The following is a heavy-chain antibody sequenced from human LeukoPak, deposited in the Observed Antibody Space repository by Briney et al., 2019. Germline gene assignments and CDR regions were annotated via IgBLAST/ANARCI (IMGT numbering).Heavy chain of an antibody. V-gene: IGHV4-39*01. CDR1: GGSISSSSYY. CDR2: IYYSGST. D-gene: IGHD3-10*01. CDR3: ARGDFPFDY. J-gene: IGHJ4*01. Sequence: PSETLSLTCTVSGGSISSSSYYWGWIRQPPGKGLEWIGSIYYSGSTYYNPSLKSRVTISVDTSKNQFSLKLSSVTAADTAVYYCARGDFPFDYWGQGTLVTVSS.